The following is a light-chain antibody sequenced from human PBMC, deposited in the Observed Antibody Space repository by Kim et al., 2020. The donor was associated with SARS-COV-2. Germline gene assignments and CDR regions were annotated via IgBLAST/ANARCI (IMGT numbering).Light chain of an antibody. J-gene: IGKJ2*01. CDR3: QQDYNQDPYT. CDR2: GAS. CDR1: QSVSSSY. Sequence: FPGERVTLSRGASQSVSSSYLTWCQQKPGQAPRLLIYGASTRATGIPARFSGSGSVTDFTLTISSLQPEDFAVYYCQQDYNQDPYTFGQGTNREI. V-gene: IGKV3D-7*01.